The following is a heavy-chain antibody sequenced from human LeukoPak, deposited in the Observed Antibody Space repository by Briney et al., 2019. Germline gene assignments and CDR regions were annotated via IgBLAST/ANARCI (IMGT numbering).Heavy chain of an antibody. CDR3: ARSTHYYSSVEY. J-gene: IGHJ4*02. V-gene: IGHV4-4*07. CDR1: GGSISRYY. D-gene: IGHD6-19*01. CDR2: IYTSGST. Sequence: PSETLSLTCTVSGGSISRYYWSWIRQPAGKGLEWIGRIYTSGSTNYNPSLKSRVTLSIDTPKNQFSLKLSSVTGAGTGIYFCARSTHYYSSVEYWGEGTLVSVS.